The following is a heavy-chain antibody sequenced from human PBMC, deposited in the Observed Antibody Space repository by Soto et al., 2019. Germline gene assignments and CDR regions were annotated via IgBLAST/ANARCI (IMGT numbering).Heavy chain of an antibody. Sequence: PGGSLRLSCAASGFTFSNYAMSWVRQAPGKGLDWISTITYSGGTTHYAESVKGRFTVSRDNSKKTLNLQVNSLRADDTAVYFCSRKYSYGSGTYLFYFDYWGQGTLVTVSS. CDR2: ITYSGGTT. D-gene: IGHD3-10*01. J-gene: IGHJ4*02. V-gene: IGHV3-23*01. CDR1: GFTFSNYA. CDR3: SRKYSYGSGTYLFYFDY.